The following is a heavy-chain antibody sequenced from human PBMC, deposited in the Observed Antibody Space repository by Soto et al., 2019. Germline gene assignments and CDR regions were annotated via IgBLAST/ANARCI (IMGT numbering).Heavy chain of an antibody. J-gene: IGHJ4*02. Sequence: QVQLVESGGGVVQPGRSLRLSCTASGFIFSNYVMYWVRQAPGKGLEWVAFMSYDGTTKSYADSVKGRFNISRDNSQNTLYLQMNSLRPEDTGVYYCAREVLWSRYFDYWGQGSLVTVSS. D-gene: IGHD3-10*01. V-gene: IGHV3-30-3*01. CDR3: AREVLWSRYFDY. CDR1: GFIFSNYV. CDR2: MSYDGTTK.